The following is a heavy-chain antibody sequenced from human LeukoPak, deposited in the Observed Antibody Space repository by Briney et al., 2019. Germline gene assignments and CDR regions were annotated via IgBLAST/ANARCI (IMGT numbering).Heavy chain of an antibody. V-gene: IGHV4-59*08. CDR1: GGSISSYY. CDR2: IYYSGST. J-gene: IGHJ4*02. CDR3: ARQRGSSRGSGSYSY. D-gene: IGHD1-26*01. Sequence: SETLSLTCTVSGGSISSYYWSWIRQPPGKGLEWIGYIYYSGSTNYNPSLKSRVTISVDTSKNQFSLKLSSVTAADTAVYYCARQRGSSRGSGSYSYWGQGTLVTVSS.